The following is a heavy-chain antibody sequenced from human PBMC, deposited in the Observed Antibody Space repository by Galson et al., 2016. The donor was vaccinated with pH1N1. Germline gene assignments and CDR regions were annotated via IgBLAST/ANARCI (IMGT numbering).Heavy chain of an antibody. V-gene: IGHV1-46*01. CDR1: GYSVTRYY. Sequence: SVKVSCKASGYSVTRYYVHWVRQAPGQGLEWMGIIDPSDGTTTYSQKFQGRISLTRDTSTNSVHMELTTLRPDDSATYFCARRYYFDYWGPGTLVTVSS. CDR3: ARRYYFDY. J-gene: IGHJ4*02. CDR2: IDPSDGTT.